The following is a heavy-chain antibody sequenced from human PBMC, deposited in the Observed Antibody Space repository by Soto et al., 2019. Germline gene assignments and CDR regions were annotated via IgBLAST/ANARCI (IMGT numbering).Heavy chain of an antibody. J-gene: IGHJ4*02. CDR2: ISAYNGNT. D-gene: IGHD2-21*02. CDR1: GYTFTSYG. V-gene: IGHV1-18*01. CDR3: ARDLISIVVVTGAFGY. Sequence: QVQRVQSGAEVKKPGASVKVSCKASGYTFTSYGISWVRQAPGQGLEWMGWISAYNGNTNYAQKLQGRVTMTTDTSTSTAYMELRRLRSDDTAVYYCARDLISIVVVTGAFGYWGQGTLVTVSS.